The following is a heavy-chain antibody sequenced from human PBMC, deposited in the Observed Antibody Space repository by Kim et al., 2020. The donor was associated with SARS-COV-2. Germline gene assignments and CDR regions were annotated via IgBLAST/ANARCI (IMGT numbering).Heavy chain of an antibody. CDR1: GGSFSGYY. CDR2: INHSGST. Sequence: SETLSLTCAVYGGSFSGYYWSWIRQPPGKGLEWIGEINHSGSTNYNPSLKSRVTISVDTSKNQFSLKLSSVTAADTAVYYCARCRGSSWYYYYYGMDVWG. J-gene: IGHJ6*01. V-gene: IGHV4-34*01. CDR3: ARCRGSSWYYYYYGMDV. D-gene: IGHD6-13*01.